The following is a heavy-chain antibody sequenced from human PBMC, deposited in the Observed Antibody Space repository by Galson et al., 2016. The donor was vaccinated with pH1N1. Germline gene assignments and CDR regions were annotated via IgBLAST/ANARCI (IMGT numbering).Heavy chain of an antibody. D-gene: IGHD2-15*01. V-gene: IGHV3-23*01. J-gene: IGHJ4*02. Sequence: SLRLSCAASGFTFSDYGMAWVRQAPGKGLEWVSGISGGGDTTTYSDSVKGRFTISRDNSKNTLYLQMDSLRAEDTATYYCAKELRGYGGGWFGLDFWGQGTLVAVSS. CDR1: GFTFSDYG. CDR2: ISGGGDTT. CDR3: AKELRGYGGGWFGLDF.